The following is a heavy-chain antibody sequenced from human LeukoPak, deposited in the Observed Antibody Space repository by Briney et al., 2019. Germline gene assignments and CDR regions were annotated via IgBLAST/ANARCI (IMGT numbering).Heavy chain of an antibody. CDR3: ARGGAIPSFDY. CDR2: ISSSGSTI. D-gene: IGHD2-21*01. CDR1: GFTFSSYE. V-gene: IGHV3-48*03. J-gene: IGHJ4*02. Sequence: RGSLRLSCAASGFTFSSYEMNWVRQAPGRGLEWVSYISSSGSTIYYADSVKGRFTISRDNAKNSLYLQMNSLRAEDTAVYYCARGGAIPSFDYWGQGTLVTVSS.